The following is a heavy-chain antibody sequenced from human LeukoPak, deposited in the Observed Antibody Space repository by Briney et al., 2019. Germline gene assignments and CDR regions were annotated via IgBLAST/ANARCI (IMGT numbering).Heavy chain of an antibody. D-gene: IGHD3-22*01. Sequence: ASVKVSCKVSGYTLTELSMHWVRQAPGKGLEWMGGFDPEDGETIYAQKFQGRVTMTEDTSTGTAYMELSSLRSEDTAVYYCATESGTYSSGYSNWLDPWGQGTLVTVSS. CDR2: FDPEDGET. J-gene: IGHJ5*02. CDR1: GYTLTELS. V-gene: IGHV1-24*01. CDR3: ATESGTYSSGYSNWLDP.